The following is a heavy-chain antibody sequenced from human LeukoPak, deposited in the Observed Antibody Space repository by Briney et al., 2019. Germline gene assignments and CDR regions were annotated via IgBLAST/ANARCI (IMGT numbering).Heavy chain of an antibody. V-gene: IGHV1-2*02. Sequence: ASVKVSCKASGYTFTSYDINWVRQAPGQGLEWMGWINPNSGGTNYAQKFQGRVTMTRDTSISTAYMELSRLRSDDTAVYYCARDLGIVVVPAGNWFDPWGQGTLVTVSS. CDR2: INPNSGGT. CDR1: GYTFTSYD. J-gene: IGHJ5*02. D-gene: IGHD2-2*01. CDR3: ARDLGIVVVPAGNWFDP.